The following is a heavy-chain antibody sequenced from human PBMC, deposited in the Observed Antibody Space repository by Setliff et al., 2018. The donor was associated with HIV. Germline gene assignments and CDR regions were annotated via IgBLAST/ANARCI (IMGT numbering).Heavy chain of an antibody. CDR2: IYSSGST. D-gene: IGHD3-3*02. V-gene: IGHV4-4*07. Sequence: SETLSLTCTVSGGSMNRHYWSWIRQPAGKGLEWIGRIYSSGSTNHNPSLKSRVTMSVDTSKNQFSLKLSSVTAADTAVYFCARLEKLDDISYFDYWGQGTLVTVSS. CDR1: GGSMNRHY. J-gene: IGHJ4*02. CDR3: ARLEKLDDISYFDY.